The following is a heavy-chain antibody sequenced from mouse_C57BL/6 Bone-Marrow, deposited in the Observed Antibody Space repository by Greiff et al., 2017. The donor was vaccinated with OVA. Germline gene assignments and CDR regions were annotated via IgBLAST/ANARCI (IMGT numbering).Heavy chain of an antibody. V-gene: IGHV1-85*01. CDR3: ARYTTVVAPYWYFDV. J-gene: IGHJ1*03. CDR1: GYTFTSYD. D-gene: IGHD1-1*01. CDR2: IYPRDGST. Sequence: VQRVESGPELVKPGASVKLSCKASGYTFTSYDINWVKQRPGQGLEWIGWIYPRDGSTKYNEKFKGKATLTVDTSSSTAYMELHSLTSEDSAVYCCARYTTVVAPYWYFDVWGTGTTVTVSS.